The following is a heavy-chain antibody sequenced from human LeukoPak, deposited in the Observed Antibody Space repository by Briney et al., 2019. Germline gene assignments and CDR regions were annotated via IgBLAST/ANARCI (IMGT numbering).Heavy chain of an antibody. CDR3: ARVDAATLLLDY. D-gene: IGHD2-15*01. CDR2: INHSGST. J-gene: IGHJ4*02. V-gene: IGHV4-34*01. CDR1: GGSFSGYY. Sequence: SETLSVTCAVYGGSFSGYYWSWIRQPQGKGLEWIGEINHSGSTNYNPSLKSRVTISVDTSKNQFSLKLSSVTAADTAVYYCARVDAATLLLDYWGQGTLVTVSS.